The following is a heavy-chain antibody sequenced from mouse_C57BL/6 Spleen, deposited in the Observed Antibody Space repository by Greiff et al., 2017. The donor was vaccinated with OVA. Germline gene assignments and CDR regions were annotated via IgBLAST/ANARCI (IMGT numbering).Heavy chain of an antibody. CDR2: IYPRSGNT. CDR3: AREADSSGPDY. CDR1: GYTFTSYG. J-gene: IGHJ2*01. V-gene: IGHV1-81*01. D-gene: IGHD3-2*02. Sequence: QVQLQQSGAELARPGASVKLSCKDSGYTFTSYGISWVKQRTGQGLEWIGEIYPRSGNTYYNEKFKGKATLTADKSSSTAYMELRSLTSEDSAVYFCAREADSSGPDYWGQGTTLTVSS.